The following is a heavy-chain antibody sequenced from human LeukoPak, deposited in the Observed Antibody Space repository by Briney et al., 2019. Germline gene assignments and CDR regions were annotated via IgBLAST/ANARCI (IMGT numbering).Heavy chain of an antibody. Sequence: SETLSLTCTVSGGSVSSSNYYWSWIRQPPGKGLEWIGYIYYSGSTNYNPSLKSRITISADTSKNQFSLKLSSVTAADTAVYYCASNPPNTGDFYYWGLGSLVTVSS. D-gene: IGHD1-1*01. CDR1: GGSVSSSNYY. V-gene: IGHV4-61*01. CDR3: ASNPPNTGDFYY. CDR2: IYYSGST. J-gene: IGHJ4*02.